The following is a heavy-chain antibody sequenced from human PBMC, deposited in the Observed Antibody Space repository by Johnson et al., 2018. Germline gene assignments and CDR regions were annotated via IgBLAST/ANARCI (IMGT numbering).Heavy chain of an antibody. CDR2: IGTAGDT. V-gene: IGHV3-13*01. CDR1: GFTFSSYD. CDR3: AREFMSGAFDI. D-gene: IGHD3-10*02. J-gene: IGHJ3*02. Sequence: VQLVQSGGGLVQPGGSLRLSCVASGFTFSSYDLHWVRQVTGKGLEWVSAIGTAGDTYYLGSVKGRFTISRENAKNSLYLQMNSLRAEDTALYHCAREFMSGAFDIWGQGTMVTVSS.